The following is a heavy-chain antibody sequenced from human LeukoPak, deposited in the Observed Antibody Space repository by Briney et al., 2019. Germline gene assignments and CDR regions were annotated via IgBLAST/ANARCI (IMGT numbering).Heavy chain of an antibody. J-gene: IGHJ4*02. D-gene: IGHD1-26*01. Sequence: SETLSLTCAVSGYSISGGYYWGWIRQPPGKGLEWIGSTYHSGSTYYNPSLKSRVNISVDTSKNQFSLKLSSVTAADTAVYYCARRRVGFTVDYWSQGTLVTVSS. CDR2: TYHSGST. V-gene: IGHV4-38-2*01. CDR3: ARRRVGFTVDY. CDR1: GYSISGGYY.